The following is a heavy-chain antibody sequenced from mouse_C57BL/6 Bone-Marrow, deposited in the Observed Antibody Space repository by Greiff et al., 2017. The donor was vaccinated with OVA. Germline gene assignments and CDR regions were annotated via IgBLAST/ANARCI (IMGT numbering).Heavy chain of an antibody. CDR2: INPGSGGT. Sequence: VKLMESGAELVRPGTSVKVSCKASGYAFTNYLIEWVKQRPGQGLEWIGVINPGSGGTNYNEKFKGKATLTADKSSSTAYMQLSSLTSEDSAVYFCALTTVVATYWYFDVWGTGTTVTVSS. J-gene: IGHJ1*03. V-gene: IGHV1-54*01. D-gene: IGHD1-1*01. CDR1: GYAFTNYL. CDR3: ALTTVVATYWYFDV.